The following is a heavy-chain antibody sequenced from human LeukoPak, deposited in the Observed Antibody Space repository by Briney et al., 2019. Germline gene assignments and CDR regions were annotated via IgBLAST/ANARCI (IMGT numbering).Heavy chain of an antibody. CDR1: GGSISSGSYY. Sequence: SETLSLTCTVSGGSISSGSYYWSRIRQPAGKGLEWIGRIYTSGSTNYNPSLKSRVTISVDTSKNQFSLKLSSVTAADTAVYYCARTVEIPSFDYWGQGTLVTVSS. CDR2: IYTSGST. V-gene: IGHV4-61*02. CDR3: ARTVEIPSFDY. D-gene: IGHD5-24*01. J-gene: IGHJ4*02.